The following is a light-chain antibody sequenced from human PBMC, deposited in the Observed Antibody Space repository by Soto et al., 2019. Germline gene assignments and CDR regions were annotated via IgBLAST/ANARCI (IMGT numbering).Light chain of an antibody. V-gene: IGKV1-5*01. CDR2: DAS. CDR1: QSIDTW. J-gene: IGKJ4*01. CDR3: QQYYNSVLT. Sequence: DIQMTQSPSTLSASVGDRVTITCRASQSIDTWLAWYQQKPGKAPKLLIFDASNLQTGIPVRFSGGGSGAEFTLTISSLQPDDFASYYCQQYYNSVLTFGGGTKVDIK.